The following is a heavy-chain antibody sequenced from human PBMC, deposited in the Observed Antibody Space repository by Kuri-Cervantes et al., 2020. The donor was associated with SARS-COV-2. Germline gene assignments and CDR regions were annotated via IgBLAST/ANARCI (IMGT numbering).Heavy chain of an antibody. CDR3: ARDRKYYDFWSGPNYYMDV. V-gene: IGHV3-7*01. CDR2: IKQDGSEK. D-gene: IGHD3-3*01. CDR1: GFTFSSYS. J-gene: IGHJ6*03. Sequence: GGSLRLSCAASGFTFSSYSMNWVRQAPGKGLEWVANIKQDGSEKYYVDSVKGRFTISRDNAKNSLYLQMNSLRAEDTAVYYCARDRKYYDFWSGPNYYMDVWGKGTTVTVSS.